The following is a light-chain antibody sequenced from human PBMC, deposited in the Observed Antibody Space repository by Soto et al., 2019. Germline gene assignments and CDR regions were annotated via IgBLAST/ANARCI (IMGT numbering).Light chain of an antibody. V-gene: IGKV4-1*01. CDR3: QQYYSPFLT. J-gene: IGKJ4*01. CDR2: WAS. Sequence: DIVMTQSPDSLAVSLGERATINCKSSQSVLYSPNNKNYLAWYQQKPGQPPKLLIYWASTRESGVPDRFSGSGSGTDFTLTISSLQAEDVVVYYCQQYYSPFLTFGGGTKVEIK. CDR1: QSVLYSPNNKNY.